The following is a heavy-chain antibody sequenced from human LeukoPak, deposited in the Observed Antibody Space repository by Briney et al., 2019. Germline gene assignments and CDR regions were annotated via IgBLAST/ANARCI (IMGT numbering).Heavy chain of an antibody. CDR2: IRYDGSNK. CDR1: GFTFSSYG. J-gene: IGHJ6*04. Sequence: GGSLRLSCAASGFTFSSYGMHWVRQAPGKGLEWVAFIRYDGSNKYYADSVKGRFTISRDNSKNTLYLQMNSLRAEDTAVYYCANGRGGYNFGAGIMDVWGKGTTVTVSS. V-gene: IGHV3-30*02. D-gene: IGHD5-24*01. CDR3: ANGRGGYNFGAGIMDV.